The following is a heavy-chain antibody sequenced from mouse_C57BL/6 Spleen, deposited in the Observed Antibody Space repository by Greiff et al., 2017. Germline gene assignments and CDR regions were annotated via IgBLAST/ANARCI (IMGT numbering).Heavy chain of an antibody. D-gene: IGHD1-1*01. CDR2: IRNKANGYTT. V-gene: IGHV7-3*01. CDR1: GFTFTDYY. Sequence: EVKLVESGGGLVQPGGSLSLSCAASGFTFTDYYMSWVRQPPGKALEWLGFIRNKANGYTTEYSASVKGRFTISRDNSQSILYLQMNALRAEDSATYYCARSYYGSSLYYAMDYWGQGTSVTVSS. CDR3: ARSYYGSSLYYAMDY. J-gene: IGHJ4*01.